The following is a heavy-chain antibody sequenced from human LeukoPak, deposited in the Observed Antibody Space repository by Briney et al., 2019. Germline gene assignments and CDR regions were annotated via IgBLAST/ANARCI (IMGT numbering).Heavy chain of an antibody. Sequence: SETLSLTCTVSGGSISSGGYYRSWIRQHPGKGLEWIGYIYYSGSTYYNPSLKSRVTISVDTSKNQFSLKLSSVTAADTAVYYCARKDYGGTPTFDYWGQGTLVTVSS. J-gene: IGHJ4*02. CDR1: GGSISSGGYY. CDR3: ARKDYGGTPTFDY. D-gene: IGHD4-23*01. CDR2: IYYSGST. V-gene: IGHV4-31*03.